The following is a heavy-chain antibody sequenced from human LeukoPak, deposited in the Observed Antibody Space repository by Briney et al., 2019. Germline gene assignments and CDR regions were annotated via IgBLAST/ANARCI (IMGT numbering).Heavy chain of an antibody. D-gene: IGHD2-15*01. J-gene: IGHJ4*02. Sequence: GGSLRLSCAASGFTFDDYAMHWVRQAPGKGLEWVSLISGDGGSTYYADSVKGRFTISRDNSKNSLYLQINSLRTEDTALYYCAKDPGYCSGGSCPGETDYWGQGTLVTVSS. CDR3: AKDPGYCSGGSCPGETDY. CDR1: GFTFDDYA. CDR2: ISGDGGST. V-gene: IGHV3-43*02.